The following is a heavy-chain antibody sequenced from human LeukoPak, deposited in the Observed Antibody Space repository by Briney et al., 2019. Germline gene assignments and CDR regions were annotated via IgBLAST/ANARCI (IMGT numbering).Heavy chain of an antibody. D-gene: IGHD3-22*01. Sequence: GGSLGLSCAASGFTFSSYSMNWVRQAPGKGLEWVSYISSSSSTIYYADSVKGRFTISRDNAKNSLYLQMNSLRAEDTAVYYCARVPGYYDSSGLFDYWGQGTLVTVSS. J-gene: IGHJ4*02. CDR3: ARVPGYYDSSGLFDY. V-gene: IGHV3-48*01. CDR1: GFTFSSYS. CDR2: ISSSSSTI.